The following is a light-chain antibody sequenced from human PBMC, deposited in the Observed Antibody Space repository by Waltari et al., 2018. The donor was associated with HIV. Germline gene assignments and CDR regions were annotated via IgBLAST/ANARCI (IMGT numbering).Light chain of an antibody. CDR2: EDS. CDR3: QVWDSSSDHVV. J-gene: IGLJ2*01. V-gene: IGLV3-21*02. Sequence: SYVLTQPPSVSVAPRQTARITCGGNNIDTKSVHWYQQKPGQAPVLVVYEDSDRPSGIPERFSGSNSGNTATLTISRVEAGDEADYYCQVWDSSSDHVVFGGGTKLTVL. CDR1: NIDTKS.